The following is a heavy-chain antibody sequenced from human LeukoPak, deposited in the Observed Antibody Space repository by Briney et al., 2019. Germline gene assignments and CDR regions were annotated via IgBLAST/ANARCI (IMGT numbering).Heavy chain of an antibody. J-gene: IGHJ3*02. V-gene: IGHV4-4*07. D-gene: IGHD2-2*02. CDR3: ARDRYCSSTSCYIGRAFDI. CDR1: GGSISSYY. Sequence: SETLSLTCTVSGGSISSYYWSWIRQPAGKGLEWIGRIYTSGSTNYNPSLKSRVTMSVDTSKNQFSLKLSSVTAADTAVYYCARDRYCSSTSCYIGRAFDIWGQGTMVTVSS. CDR2: IYTSGST.